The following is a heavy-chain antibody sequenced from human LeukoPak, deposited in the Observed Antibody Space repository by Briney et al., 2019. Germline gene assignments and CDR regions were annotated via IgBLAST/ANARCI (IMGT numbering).Heavy chain of an antibody. Sequence: GGSLRLSCAASGFTVSSNYMSWVRQAPGKGLEWVSVIYSGGSTYYADSVKGRFTISRDNSKNTLYLQMNSPRAEDTALYYCARGGVKAALDYWGQGTLVTVSS. J-gene: IGHJ4*02. CDR3: ARGGVKAALDY. V-gene: IGHV3-53*01. D-gene: IGHD6-6*01. CDR1: GFTVSSNY. CDR2: IYSGGST.